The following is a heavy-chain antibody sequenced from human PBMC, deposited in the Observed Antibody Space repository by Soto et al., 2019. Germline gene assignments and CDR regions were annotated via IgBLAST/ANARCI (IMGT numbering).Heavy chain of an antibody. CDR3: VKDRAPRDGYKTQPGS. J-gene: IGHJ5*02. CDR2: VSTNGGTS. Sequence: LRLSFSASGFTFSIYAMHWVRQAPGKGLEYVSAVSTNGGTSYYADSVKGRFTISRDNSRNTLYLQMNSLRPEDTAVYYCVKDRAPRDGYKTQPGSWGLGTLVTVSS. D-gene: IGHD5-12*01. CDR1: GFTFSIYA. V-gene: IGHV3-64D*06.